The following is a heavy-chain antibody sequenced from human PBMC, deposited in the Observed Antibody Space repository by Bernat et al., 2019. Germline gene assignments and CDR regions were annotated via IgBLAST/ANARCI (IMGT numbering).Heavy chain of an antibody. D-gene: IGHD5-24*01. Sequence: EVQLVESGGGLVQPGGSLRLSCAVSGFTVSSNYMAWVRQAPGKGLEWVSTIYSGGSTYYADSVKGRFTISRDNSKNTFYLQMNSLRAEDTAVYYCARDPNGYKYFDYCGQGTLVTVSS. CDR3: ARDPNGYKYFDY. CDR1: GFTVSSNY. J-gene: IGHJ4*02. CDR2: IYSGGST. V-gene: IGHV3-66*02.